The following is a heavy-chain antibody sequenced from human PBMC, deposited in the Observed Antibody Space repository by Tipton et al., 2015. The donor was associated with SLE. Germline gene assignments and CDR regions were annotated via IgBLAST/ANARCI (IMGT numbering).Heavy chain of an antibody. CDR1: GFTFSTYA. CDR2: ISGSGGRT. Sequence: SLRLSCAASGFTFSTYAMSWVRQAPGKGLEWVSGISGSGGRTYYADSVKGRFTISRDNSKNTVYLQMNSLRAEDTAVYYCASHTVVALALDCWGQGTLVTVSS. D-gene: IGHD2-15*01. V-gene: IGHV3-23*01. CDR3: ASHTVVALALDC. J-gene: IGHJ4*02.